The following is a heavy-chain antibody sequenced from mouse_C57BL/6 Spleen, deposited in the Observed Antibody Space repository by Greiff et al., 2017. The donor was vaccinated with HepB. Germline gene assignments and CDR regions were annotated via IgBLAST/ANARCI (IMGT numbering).Heavy chain of an antibody. D-gene: IGHD2-4*01. CDR2: INPYNGGT. CDR3: ARSDRVYYDYEGYAMDY. Sequence: EVQLQQSGPVLVKPGASVKMSCKASGYTFTDYYMNWVKQSHGKSLEWIGVINPYNGGTSYNQKFKGKATLTVDKSSSTAYMELNSLTSEDSAVYYCARSDRVYYDYEGYAMDYWGQGTSVTVSS. CDR1: GYTFTDYY. J-gene: IGHJ4*01. V-gene: IGHV1-19*01.